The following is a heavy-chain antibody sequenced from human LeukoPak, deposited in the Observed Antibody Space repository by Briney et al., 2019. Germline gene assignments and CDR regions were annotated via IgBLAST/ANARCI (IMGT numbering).Heavy chain of an antibody. CDR2: IYYSGST. D-gene: IGHD6-6*01. CDR1: GGSISSSSYY. J-gene: IGHJ5*02. Sequence: SETLSLTCTVSGGSISSSSYYWGWIRQPPGKGLEWIGSIYYSGSTYYNPSLKSRVTISVDTSKNQFSLKLSSVTAADTAVYYCARERIAARPVGNWFDPWGQGTLVTVSS. V-gene: IGHV4-39*07. CDR3: ARERIAARPVGNWFDP.